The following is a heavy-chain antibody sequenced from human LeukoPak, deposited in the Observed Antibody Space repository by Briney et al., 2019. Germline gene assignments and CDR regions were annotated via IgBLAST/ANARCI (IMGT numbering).Heavy chain of an antibody. J-gene: IGHJ4*02. CDR3: ARNYDIGD. Sequence: GGSLRLSCAASGFTFSNAWMSWVRQAPGKGLEWVGRIQSKTDGGTTDYAAPVKGRFTISRDDSENTLYLQMNSLKTEDSAVYYCARNYDIGDWGQGTLVTVSS. CDR1: GFTFSNAW. CDR2: IQSKTDGGTT. V-gene: IGHV3-15*01. D-gene: IGHD3-9*01.